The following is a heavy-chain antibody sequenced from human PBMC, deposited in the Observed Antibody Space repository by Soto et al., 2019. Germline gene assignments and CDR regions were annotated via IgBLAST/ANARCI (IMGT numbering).Heavy chain of an antibody. Sequence: EVQLLESGGDLVQPGGSLRLSCTVSGFTFSSYAMSWVRQAPGKGLEWVSVIGGSATTTYYADSVKGRFTISRDNSKNTLCLQTNSLRAEDTDVYYCAKMDAYAMDVWGQGTTVTVSS. CDR2: IGGSATTT. J-gene: IGHJ6*02. CDR1: GFTFSSYA. CDR3: AKMDAYAMDV. D-gene: IGHD3-16*01. V-gene: IGHV3-23*01.